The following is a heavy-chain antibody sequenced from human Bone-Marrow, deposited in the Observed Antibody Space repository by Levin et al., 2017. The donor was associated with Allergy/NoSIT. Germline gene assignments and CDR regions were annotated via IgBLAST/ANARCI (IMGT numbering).Heavy chain of an antibody. J-gene: IGHJ4*02. CDR2: VSMDGNKK. CDR3: AKGASTSWYFDS. V-gene: IGHV3-30*18. Sequence: GGSLRLSCAASGFTFSSYAMHWVRQGPGKGLEWVAVVSMDGNKKHFADSVKGRFTISRDNSKNTLSLQINSLRPEDTSVYYCAKGASTSWYFDSWGQGTLVTVSS. D-gene: IGHD1-26*01. CDR1: GFTFSSYA.